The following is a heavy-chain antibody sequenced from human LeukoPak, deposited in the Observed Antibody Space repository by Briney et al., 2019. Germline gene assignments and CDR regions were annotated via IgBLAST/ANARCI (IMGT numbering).Heavy chain of an antibody. Sequence: PSETLSLTCTVSGGSISSYYWSWIRQPPGKGLEWIGYIYYSGSTNYNPSLKSRVTISVDTSKNQFSLKLSSVTAADTAVYYCAGGHNILTGVPPIGGQGTMVTVSS. CDR1: GGSISSYY. CDR2: IYYSGST. CDR3: AGGHNILTGVPPI. V-gene: IGHV4-59*01. J-gene: IGHJ3*02. D-gene: IGHD3-9*01.